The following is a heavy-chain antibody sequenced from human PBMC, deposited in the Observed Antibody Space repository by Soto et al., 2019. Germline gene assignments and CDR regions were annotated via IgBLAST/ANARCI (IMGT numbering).Heavy chain of an antibody. J-gene: IGHJ4*02. CDR1: GGSISSYY. V-gene: IGHV4-59*01. D-gene: IGHD4-17*01. CDR3: ARLDYGDYGDY. CDR2: IYYSGST. Sequence: PSETLSLTCTVSGGSISSYYWSWIRQPPGKGLEWIGYIYYSGSTNYNPSLKSRVTISVDTSKNQFSLKLSSVTAADTAVYYCARLDYGDYGDYWGQGTRVTVSS.